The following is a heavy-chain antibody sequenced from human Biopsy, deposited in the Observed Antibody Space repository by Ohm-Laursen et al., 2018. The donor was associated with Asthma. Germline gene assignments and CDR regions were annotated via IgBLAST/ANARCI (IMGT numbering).Heavy chain of an antibody. Sequence: SETLSLTCSLSSGSGGYMRSGNYYWGWIRQPPGKGLEWIGSIYYSGTTYYNPSLESRFTVSADKSKNQFSLKPTSVTAADTAVYYCVRGSSSWHHGPFHYYYGLDVWGQGATATVSS. CDR1: SGSGGYMRSGNYY. CDR3: VRGSSSWHHGPFHYYYGLDV. D-gene: IGHD6-13*01. V-gene: IGHV4-39*01. J-gene: IGHJ6*02. CDR2: IYYSGTT.